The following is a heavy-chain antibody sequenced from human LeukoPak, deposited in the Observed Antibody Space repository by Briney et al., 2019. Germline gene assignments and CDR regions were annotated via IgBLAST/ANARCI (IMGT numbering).Heavy chain of an antibody. CDR1: GFNFDDYG. CDR3: AREDSSSFFGYYYYYMDV. V-gene: IGHV3-20*04. J-gene: IGHJ6*03. CDR2: INWNGCST. Sequence: GGSLRLSCAASGFNFDDYGMSWVRQAPGKGLEWVSGINWNGCSTGYADSVKGRFNISRDNAKNSLYLQMNRMRAEDTALDYCAREDSSSFFGYYYYYMDVGGKGTTVTVSS. D-gene: IGHD6-6*01.